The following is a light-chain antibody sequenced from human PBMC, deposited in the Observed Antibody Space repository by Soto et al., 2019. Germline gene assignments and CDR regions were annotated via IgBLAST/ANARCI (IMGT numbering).Light chain of an antibody. Sequence: EIVMTQSPATLSVSPGERATLSCRASQSVSTNLAWYQQKPGQAPRLLIYGASTRATVIPARFSGGGSGTEFTLTVTSRPSEDFAVYYCPNHNNWSPWTFGQETKV. CDR1: QSVSTN. CDR3: PNHNNWSPWT. J-gene: IGKJ1*01. V-gene: IGKV3-15*01. CDR2: GAS.